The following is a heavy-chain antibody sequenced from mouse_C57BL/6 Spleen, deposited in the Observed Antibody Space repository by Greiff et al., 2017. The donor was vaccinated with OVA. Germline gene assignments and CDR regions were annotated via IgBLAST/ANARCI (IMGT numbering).Heavy chain of an antibody. Sequence: QVQLQQPGAEPVRPGSSVKLSCKASGYTFTSYWMDWVKQRPGQGLEWIGNIYPSDSETHYNQKFKDKATLTVDKSSSTAYMQLSSLTSEDSAVYYCARFGGGYYAYWGQGTTLTVSS. CDR1: GYTFTSYW. V-gene: IGHV1-61*01. D-gene: IGHD2-3*01. CDR2: IYPSDSET. CDR3: ARFGGGYYAY. J-gene: IGHJ2*01.